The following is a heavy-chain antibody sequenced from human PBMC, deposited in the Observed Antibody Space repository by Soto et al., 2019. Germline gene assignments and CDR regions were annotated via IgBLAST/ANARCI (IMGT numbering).Heavy chain of an antibody. CDR3: ARERYSGYDEGYYFYYGMDV. Sequence: QVQLVQSGAEVKKPGSSVKVSCNASGGTFSSYTISWMRQARGQGLEWMGRIIPILGIANYAQKFQGRVTITADKSTSTAYMELSSLRSEDTAVYYCARERYSGYDEGYYFYYGMDVWGQGTTVTVSS. CDR1: GGTFSSYT. CDR2: IIPILGIA. J-gene: IGHJ6*02. V-gene: IGHV1-69*08. D-gene: IGHD5-12*01.